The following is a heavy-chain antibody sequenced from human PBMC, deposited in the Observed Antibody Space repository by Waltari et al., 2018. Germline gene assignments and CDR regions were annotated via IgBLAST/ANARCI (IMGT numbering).Heavy chain of an antibody. CDR1: GYTFTNFG. CDR2: ISTYSGHA. D-gene: IGHD3-22*01. Sequence: QVQLVQSGAEVKKRGASVKVSCKASGYTFTNFGINWVRQAPGQGPEWMVWISTYSGHADYDQIPHGKATMTTAPSTRSAFLELRGLRSDDTADYCLDGRVGPRAVVALTFDHWGQGPLVTVSS. CDR3: DGRVGPRAVVALTFDH. V-gene: IGHV1-18*01. J-gene: IGHJ4*02.